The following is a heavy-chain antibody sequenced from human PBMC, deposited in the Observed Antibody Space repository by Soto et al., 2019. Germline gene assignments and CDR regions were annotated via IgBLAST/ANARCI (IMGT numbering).Heavy chain of an antibody. Sequence: PSETLSLTCTVSGGSISSGGYYWSWIRQHPGKGLEWIGYIYYSGSTYYNPSLKSRVTISVDTSKNQFSLKLSSVTAADTAVYYCAGGLISGYSYGYLDYWGQGTLVTVSS. J-gene: IGHJ4*02. CDR1: GGSISSGGYY. V-gene: IGHV4-31*03. CDR2: IYYSGST. CDR3: AGGLISGYSYGYLDY. D-gene: IGHD5-18*01.